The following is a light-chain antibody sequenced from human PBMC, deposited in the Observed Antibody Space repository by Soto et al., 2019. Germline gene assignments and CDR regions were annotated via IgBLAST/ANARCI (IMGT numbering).Light chain of an antibody. V-gene: IGKV2-28*01. CDR1: QSLLHSNGYNY. Sequence: DIVMTQSPLSLPVTPGEPASFSCRSSQSLLHSNGYNYLDWFLQKPGQSPQLLIYLGSPRASGVPDRFSGSGSGTDFTLKISRVEAEDVGVYYCMQALLTPRTFGQGTKLEIK. CDR3: MQALLTPRT. CDR2: LGS. J-gene: IGKJ2*01.